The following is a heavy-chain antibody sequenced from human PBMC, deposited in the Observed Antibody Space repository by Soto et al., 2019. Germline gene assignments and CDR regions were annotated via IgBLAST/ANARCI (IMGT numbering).Heavy chain of an antibody. D-gene: IGHD3-3*01. Sequence: EVQLVESGGGLVKPGGSLRLSCAASGFTFSSYSMNWVRQAPGKGLEWVSSISSSSSYIYYADSVKGRFTISRDNAKNSRYLQMNSLRADDTAVYYCARANAFGSGYYTPGYFAFDIWGQGTIVTVSS. V-gene: IGHV3-21*01. CDR3: ARANAFGSGYYTPGYFAFDI. J-gene: IGHJ3*02. CDR1: GFTFSSYS. CDR2: ISSSSSYI.